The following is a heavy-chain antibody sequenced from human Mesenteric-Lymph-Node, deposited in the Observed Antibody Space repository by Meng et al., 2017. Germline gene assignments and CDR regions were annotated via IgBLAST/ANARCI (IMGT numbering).Heavy chain of an antibody. CDR1: GGSISSGGYY. J-gene: IGHJ3*02. Sequence: LRLSCTVSGGSISSGGYYWSWIRQHPGKGLEWIGYIYYSGSTSYNPSLKSRVTISIDTSKNQFSLKLSSVTAADRAVHYRARLWPNSSSLRGYAIDIWGQGTMVTVSS. D-gene: IGHD6-13*01. CDR2: IYYSGST. CDR3: ARLWPNSSSLRGYAIDI. V-gene: IGHV4-31*03.